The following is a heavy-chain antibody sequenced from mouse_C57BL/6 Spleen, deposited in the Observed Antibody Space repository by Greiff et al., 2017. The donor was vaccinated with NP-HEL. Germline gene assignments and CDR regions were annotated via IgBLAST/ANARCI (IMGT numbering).Heavy chain of an antibody. CDR2: IWRGGST. Sequence: QVQLKQSGPGLVQPSQSLSITCTVSGFSLTSYGVHWVRQSPGKGLEWLGVIWRGGSTDYNAAFISRLSISKDNSKSQVFFKMNSLQADDTAIYYCARGGLGTVVDFDYWGQGTTLTVSS. D-gene: IGHD1-1*01. J-gene: IGHJ2*01. CDR3: ARGGLGTVVDFDY. V-gene: IGHV2-2*01. CDR1: GFSLTSYG.